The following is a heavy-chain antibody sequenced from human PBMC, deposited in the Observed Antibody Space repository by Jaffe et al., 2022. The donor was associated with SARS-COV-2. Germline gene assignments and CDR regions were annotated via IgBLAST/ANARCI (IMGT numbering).Heavy chain of an antibody. Sequence: EVQLVESGGGVVRPGGSLRLSCAASGFTFDDYGMSWVRQAPGKGLEWVSGINWNGGSTGYADSVKGRFTISRDNAKNSLYLQMNSLRAEDTALYHCARFGPTGSYYGSGPLSPGWFDPWGQGTLVTVSS. CDR2: INWNGGST. CDR1: GFTFDDYG. CDR3: ARFGPTGSYYGSGPLSPGWFDP. D-gene: IGHD3-10*01. J-gene: IGHJ5*02. V-gene: IGHV3-20*01.